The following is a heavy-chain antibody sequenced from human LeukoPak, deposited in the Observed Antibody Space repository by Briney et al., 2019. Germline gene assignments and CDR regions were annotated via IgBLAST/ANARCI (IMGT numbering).Heavy chain of an antibody. CDR3: ARDWGSIKVIADY. Sequence: ASVNVSCKATGYTFTSYGISWVRQAPGQGLEWMGWIRSNSDNTNYAQKLQGRVTMTTDTSTSTAYMELRSLRSDDTALYFCARDWGSIKVIADYWGQGTLVTVSS. V-gene: IGHV1-18*01. CDR1: GYTFTSYG. D-gene: IGHD7-27*01. CDR2: IRSNSDNT. J-gene: IGHJ4*02.